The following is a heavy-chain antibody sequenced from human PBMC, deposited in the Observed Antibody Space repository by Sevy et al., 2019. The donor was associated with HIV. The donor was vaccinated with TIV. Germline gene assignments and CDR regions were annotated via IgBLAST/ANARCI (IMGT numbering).Heavy chain of an antibody. J-gene: IGHJ3*02. CDR1: GFTFNNYA. D-gene: IGHD3-22*01. Sequence: GGSLRLSCAASGFTFNNYAMNWVRQAPGKGLEWVSAISGSGFSTYYADSVKGRFTFSRDNSKNTRYLEMNSRRAEDTAVYYCAKDRFDGSGYYPEGAFDIWGQGTMVTVSS. CDR3: AKDRFDGSGYYPEGAFDI. V-gene: IGHV3-23*01. CDR2: ISGSGFST.